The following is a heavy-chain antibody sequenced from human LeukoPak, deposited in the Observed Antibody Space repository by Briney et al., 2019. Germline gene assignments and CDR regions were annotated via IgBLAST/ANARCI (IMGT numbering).Heavy chain of an antibody. CDR1: GCTFSRSA. Sequence: RRSLRLSCAASGCTFSRSAMHWVRQPPGKGLEWMAVISNDGIRKFHAPSVKGRFTISRDNSKNTLFLQMDSLTNEDTAVYDCARRRDGYNPELDYWGQGTLVTVSS. CDR3: ARRRDGYNPELDY. J-gene: IGHJ4*02. D-gene: IGHD5-24*01. CDR2: ISNDGIRK. V-gene: IGHV3-30-3*01.